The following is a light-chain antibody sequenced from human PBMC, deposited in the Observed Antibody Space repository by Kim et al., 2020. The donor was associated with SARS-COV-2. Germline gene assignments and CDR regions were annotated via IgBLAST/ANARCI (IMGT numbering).Light chain of an antibody. CDR3: QQYGNAPDT. CDR2: GAS. J-gene: IGKJ5*01. V-gene: IGKV3-20*01. Sequence: PGERATLSCRASQSVRGSYLAWYQQQKPGQAPRLLIYGASSRATGIPDRFSGSGSGTDFTLTISRLEPEDFAVYYCQQYGNAPDTFGQGTRLAIK. CDR1: QSVRGSY.